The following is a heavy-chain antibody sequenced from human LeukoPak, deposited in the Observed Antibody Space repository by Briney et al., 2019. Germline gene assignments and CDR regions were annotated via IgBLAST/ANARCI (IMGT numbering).Heavy chain of an antibody. CDR1: GYTFTSYD. V-gene: IGHV1-8*01. J-gene: IGHJ4*02. D-gene: IGHD3-3*01. Sequence: ASVKVSCKASGYTFTSYDINWVRQATGQGLEWMGWMNPNSGNTGYAQKFQGRVTMTRNTSISTAYMELSSLRSEDTAVYYCARAYYDFWSGYYWGFDYWGQGTLATVSS. CDR3: ARAYYDFWSGYYWGFDY. CDR2: MNPNSGNT.